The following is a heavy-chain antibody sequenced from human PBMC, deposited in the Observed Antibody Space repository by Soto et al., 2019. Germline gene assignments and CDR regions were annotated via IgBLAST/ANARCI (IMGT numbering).Heavy chain of an antibody. Sequence: ASVKVSCKASGYTFTSYGISWVRQAPGQGLEWMGWISAYNGNTNYAQKLQGRVTMTTDTSTSTAYMELSSLRSEDTAVYYCARGRKRAPRDIVVVPAASLDVWGQGTTVTVSS. V-gene: IGHV1-18*01. D-gene: IGHD2-2*01. CDR1: GYTFTSYG. CDR2: ISAYNGNT. J-gene: IGHJ6*02. CDR3: ARGRKRAPRDIVVVPAASLDV.